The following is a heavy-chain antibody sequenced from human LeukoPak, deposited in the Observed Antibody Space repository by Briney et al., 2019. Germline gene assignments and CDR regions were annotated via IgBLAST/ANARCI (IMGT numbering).Heavy chain of an antibody. J-gene: IGHJ6*02. CDR2: ISYDGSNK. CDR1: GFTFSSYG. V-gene: IGHV3-30*19. CDR3: ARDLLRFLEWLYTTYYYYGMDV. D-gene: IGHD3-3*01. Sequence: GGSLRLSCAASGFTFSSYGMNWVRQAPGKGLEWVAVISYDGSNKYYADSVKGRFTISRDNSKNTLYLQMNSLRAEDTAVYYCARDLLRFLEWLYTTYYYYGMDVWGQGTTVTVSS.